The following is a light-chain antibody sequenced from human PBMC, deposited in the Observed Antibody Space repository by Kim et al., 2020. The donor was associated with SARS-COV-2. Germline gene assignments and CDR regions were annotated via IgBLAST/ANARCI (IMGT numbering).Light chain of an antibody. CDR2: GAS. J-gene: IGKJ5*01. CDR1: QDIRND. CDR3: LQHNTYPLT. Sequence: DIQMTQSPSSLSASVGDRVIITCRSSQDIRNDLGWYQQNPGGAPKRLIYGASSLQSGVPSRFSGSGSGTEFTLTISSLQPEDFATYFCLQHNTYPLTFGQGTRLEIK. V-gene: IGKV1-17*01.